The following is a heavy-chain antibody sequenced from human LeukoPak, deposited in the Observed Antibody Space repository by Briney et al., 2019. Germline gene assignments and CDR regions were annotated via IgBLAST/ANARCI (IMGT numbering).Heavy chain of an antibody. CDR1: GGSVSGSYY. D-gene: IGHD1-1*01. V-gene: IGHV4-61*03. Sequence: SETLSLTCTVSGGSVSGSYYWNWIRQPPGKGLEWIGYIYYSGSTNYNPSLKSRATISVDTSKNHFSLRLSSMSAADTALYYCARVGGTTTRYFDYWGQGTLVTVSS. J-gene: IGHJ4*02. CDR3: ARVGGTTTRYFDY. CDR2: IYYSGST.